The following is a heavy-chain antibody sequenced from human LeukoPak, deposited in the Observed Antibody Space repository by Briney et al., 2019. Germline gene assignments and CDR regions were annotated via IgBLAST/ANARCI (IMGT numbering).Heavy chain of an antibody. CDR1: GGSITTYY. Sequence: SETLSLTCTVSGGSITTYYWSWIRQPPGKGLEWIGYMYHSGITHYNPSLKSRVFISVDTSKNQFSLRLNSVTAADTAVYYCARYSCTGGGCLDYWGQGTLVTVSS. D-gene: IGHD2-8*02. CDR2: MYHSGIT. J-gene: IGHJ4*02. V-gene: IGHV4-59*01. CDR3: ARYSCTGGGCLDY.